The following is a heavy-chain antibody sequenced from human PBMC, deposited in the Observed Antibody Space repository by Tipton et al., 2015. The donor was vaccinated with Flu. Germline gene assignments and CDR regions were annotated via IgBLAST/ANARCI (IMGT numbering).Heavy chain of an antibody. CDR3: ASDLQWSFEY. Sequence: SLRLSCAASGLTFRSYWMIWVRQAPGKGLEWVAKISPDGSQKTYVGSVKGRFTISRDNAERSLNLQMNSLRAEDTAIYFCASDLQWSFEYWGQGTLVSVSS. CDR2: ISPDGSQK. D-gene: IGHD5-24*01. J-gene: IGHJ4*02. V-gene: IGHV3-7*01. CDR1: GLTFRSYW.